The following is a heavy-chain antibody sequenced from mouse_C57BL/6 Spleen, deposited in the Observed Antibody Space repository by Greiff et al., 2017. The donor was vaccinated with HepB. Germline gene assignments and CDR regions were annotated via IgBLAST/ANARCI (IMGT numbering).Heavy chain of an antibody. CDR2: ISSGGSYT. CDR3: ARQRTGVYAMDY. D-gene: IGHD4-1*01. J-gene: IGHJ4*01. Sequence: EVKLVDSGGDLVKPGGSLKLSCAASGFTFSSYGMSWVRQTPDKRLEWVATISSGGSYTYYPDSVKGRFTISRDNAKNTLYLQMSSLKSEDTAMYYCARQRTGVYAMDYWGQGTSVTVSS. CDR1: GFTFSSYG. V-gene: IGHV5-6*01.